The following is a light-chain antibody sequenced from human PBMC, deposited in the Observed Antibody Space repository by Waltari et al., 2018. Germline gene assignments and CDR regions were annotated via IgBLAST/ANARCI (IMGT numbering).Light chain of an antibody. J-gene: IGLJ3*02. CDR3: QTWGTGPWV. Sequence: QLVLTQSPSASASLGASVKLTCTLSSGHSSYAIAWHQQQPEKGPRYLMKLNSDGIHSKGDRIPDRFSGSSSGAERYLTISSLQSEDEADYYCQTWGTGPWVFGGGTKLTVL. CDR1: SGHSSYA. CDR2: LNSDGIH. V-gene: IGLV4-69*01.